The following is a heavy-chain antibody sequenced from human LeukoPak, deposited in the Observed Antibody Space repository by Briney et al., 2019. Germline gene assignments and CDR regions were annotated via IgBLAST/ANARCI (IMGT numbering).Heavy chain of an antibody. D-gene: IGHD7-27*01. CDR2: ISGGGGHTT. CDR3: AKVALGYWYFDS. V-gene: IGHV3-23*01. Sequence: PGGSLRPSCAASGFTFSSYAMAWVRQAPGKGLEWVSGISGGGGHTTYYADSVKGRFTISRDNSKSTLYLQMNSLRAEDTAVYYCAKVALGYWYFDSWGRGTLVTLSS. CDR1: GFTFSSYA. J-gene: IGHJ2*01.